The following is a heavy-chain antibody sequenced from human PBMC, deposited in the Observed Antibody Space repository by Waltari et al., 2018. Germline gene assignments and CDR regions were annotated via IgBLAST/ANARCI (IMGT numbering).Heavy chain of an antibody. CDR1: GYTLTAIY. CDR2: INPNSGDT. Sequence: QVQLVQSGAEVKKHGASVKVSCKAYGYTLTAIYIHCVRQAPGQGLQWRGRINPNSGDTNYARKLQDRVTMTRDTSVNTAYMVVGRLTSDDTAVYFCARESAFSTSWYPGFDPWGQGTLVTVAS. D-gene: IGHD2-2*01. V-gene: IGHV1-2*06. J-gene: IGHJ5*02. CDR3: ARESAFSTSWYPGFDP.